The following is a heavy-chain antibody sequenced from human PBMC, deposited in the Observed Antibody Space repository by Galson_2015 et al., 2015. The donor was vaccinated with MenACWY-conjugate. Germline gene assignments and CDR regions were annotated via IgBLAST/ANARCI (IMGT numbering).Heavy chain of an antibody. CDR2: LYWDDDK. J-gene: IGHJ3*02. CDR3: AQGGACSSTSCYSAGGGIDAFDI. CDR1: GFSLSTSGVG. D-gene: IGHD2-2*01. V-gene: IGHV2-5*02. Sequence: PALVTPTQTLTLTCTFSGFSLSTSGVGVGWIRQPPGKALEWLALLYWDDDKRYSPSLKSRLTITKDTSKNQVVLTMANMDPVDTATYYCAQGGACSSTSCYSAGGGIDAFDIWGQGTMVTVSS.